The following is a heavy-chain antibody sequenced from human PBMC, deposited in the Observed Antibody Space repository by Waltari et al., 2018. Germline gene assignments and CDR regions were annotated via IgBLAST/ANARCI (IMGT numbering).Heavy chain of an antibody. CDR3: ARGDIVIVPAADNWFDP. D-gene: IGHD2-15*01. CDR2: INTNTGKP. V-gene: IGHV7-4-1*02. J-gene: IGHJ5*02. CDR1: GYTFINYG. Sequence: QVQLVQSGSEMKKPGASVKVSCKASGYTFINYGVNWVRQAPGQGLEWMGGINTNTGKPTDAQGFTGRFVFSSVTSVNTAYLQISNLKTEDTAVYYCARGDIVIVPAADNWFDPWGQGTLVTVSS.